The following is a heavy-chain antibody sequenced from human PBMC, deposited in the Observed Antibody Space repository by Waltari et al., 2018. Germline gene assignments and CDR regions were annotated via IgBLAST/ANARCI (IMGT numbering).Heavy chain of an antibody. D-gene: IGHD4-17*01. V-gene: IGHV1-2*06. CDR3: ARDLGSDYGNRDY. CDR2: INPNSGDT. J-gene: IGHJ4*02. CDR1: GYTFTGYY. Sequence: QVHLVQSGAEVKKHGASVKVSGQASGYTFTGYYIQGVRRAPGQGLGWMGRINPNSGDTNYAQKFQGRVTLTRDTSINTAYMELSSLKSDDTAVYYCARDLGSDYGNRDYWGQGTLVTVPS.